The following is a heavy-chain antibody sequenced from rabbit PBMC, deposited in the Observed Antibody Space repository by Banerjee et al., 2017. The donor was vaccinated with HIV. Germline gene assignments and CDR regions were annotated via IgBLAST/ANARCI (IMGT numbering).Heavy chain of an antibody. D-gene: IGHD7-1*01. CDR1: GFDFSNYYM. J-gene: IGHJ4*01. Sequence: QEQLEESGGDLVKPEGSLTLSCKASGFDFSNYYMTWVRQAPGKGLEWIGCINSSSRNVVYASWATGRFTISKTSWTTVTLQMTSLTAADTATYFCARDLAAVTGWNFGLWGPGTLVTVS. V-gene: IGHV1S45*01. CDR3: ARDLAAVTGWNFGL. CDR2: INSSSRNV.